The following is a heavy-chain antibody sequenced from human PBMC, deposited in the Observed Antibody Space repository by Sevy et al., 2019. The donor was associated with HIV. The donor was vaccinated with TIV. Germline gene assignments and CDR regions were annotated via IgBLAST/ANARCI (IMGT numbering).Heavy chain of an antibody. J-gene: IGHJ4*01. CDR1: GFTFSTYT. Sequence: GGSLRLSCAVSGFTFSTYTMNWVRQAPGKGLEWVSSISGFGSYIYYADSVKGRFTISRDNAKNSLYLQMNSLRAEDTAVYYCARDGGWTSTSGLLYFGDWGQGTLFTVFS. D-gene: IGHD2-2*01. CDR3: ARDGGWTSTSGLLYFGD. V-gene: IGHV3-21*01. CDR2: ISGFGSYI.